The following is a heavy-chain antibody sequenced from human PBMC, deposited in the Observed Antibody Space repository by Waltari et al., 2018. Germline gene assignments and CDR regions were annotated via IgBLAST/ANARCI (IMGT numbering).Heavy chain of an antibody. CDR1: GFTFNNYA. V-gene: IGHV3-23*01. J-gene: IGHJ5*02. CDR2: VIYTGSRT. CDR3: AKDTSSVVSAMDWFDP. Sequence: EVQLLESGGGLVQPGGSLRLACAASGFTFNNYAMNWVRQAPGKGLEWVPSVIYTGSRTYYADSVKGRFTISRDNSKNTLYLQMNSLRDGDTAVYYCAKDTSSVVSAMDWFDPWGQGTLVTVSS. D-gene: IGHD2-21*02.